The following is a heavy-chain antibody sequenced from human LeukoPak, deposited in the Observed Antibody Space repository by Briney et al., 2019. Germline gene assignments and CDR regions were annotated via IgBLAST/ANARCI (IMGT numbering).Heavy chain of an antibody. CDR1: GGSISSGDRY. J-gene: IGHJ4*02. CDR2: IYSTGNT. V-gene: IGHV4-30-4*01. CDR3: ARDSYSYGYGGFDY. Sequence: SQTLSLSRTVSGGSISSGDRYWSWIRQSPGKGLEWIGYIYSTGNTYYNPSLKSRVIISVDTSKNQFSLELNSATAADTAVYYCARDSYSYGYGGFDYWGQGILVTVSS. D-gene: IGHD5-18*01.